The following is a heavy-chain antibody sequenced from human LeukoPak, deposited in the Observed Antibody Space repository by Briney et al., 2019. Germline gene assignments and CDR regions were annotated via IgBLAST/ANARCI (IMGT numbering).Heavy chain of an antibody. CDR3: ARNVGWYSHDS. CDR1: GDSLSSHF. D-gene: IGHD6-19*01. V-gene: IGHV4-59*08. Sequence: SETLSLTCTVSGDSLSSHFWSWLRQPPGKGLEWVGFIFGSGSTNYDASLTPRVTISEHTSNNHFSLKLTSVTAADTAVYYCARNVGWYSHDSWGQGTLVTVSS. J-gene: IGHJ4*02. CDR2: IFGSGST.